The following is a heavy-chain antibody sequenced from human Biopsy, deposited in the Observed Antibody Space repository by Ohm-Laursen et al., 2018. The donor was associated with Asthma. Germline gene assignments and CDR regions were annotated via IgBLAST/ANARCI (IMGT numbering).Heavy chain of an antibody. CDR1: GDSFSNYA. CDR3: ARDLRYSSGWYPDAFDI. CDR2: LIPVLGTP. V-gene: IGHV1-69*13. Sequence: VASVKVSCKASGDSFSNYAISWVRQAPGQGLEWMGGLIPVLGTPDHAQMFEGRVTITADESASTAYMELSSLRSEDTAVYYCARDLRYSSGWYPDAFDIWGQGTMVTVSS. D-gene: IGHD6-19*01. J-gene: IGHJ3*02.